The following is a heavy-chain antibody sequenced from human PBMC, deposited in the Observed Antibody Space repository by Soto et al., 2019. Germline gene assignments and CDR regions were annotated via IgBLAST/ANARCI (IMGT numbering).Heavy chain of an antibody. V-gene: IGHV3-23*01. D-gene: IGHD3-22*01. CDR2: IGGSGSNT. J-gene: IGHJ4*02. CDR1: GFTFSSYA. CDR3: AKDLARYYYDSSGYYHFNS. Sequence: GGSLRLSCAASGFTFSSYAMSWVRQAPGKGLEWVSAIGGSGSNTYYADSVKGRFTVSRDNSKNTLYLQMNSLRAEDTALYYCAKDLARYYYDSSGYYHFNSWGQGTLVTVSS.